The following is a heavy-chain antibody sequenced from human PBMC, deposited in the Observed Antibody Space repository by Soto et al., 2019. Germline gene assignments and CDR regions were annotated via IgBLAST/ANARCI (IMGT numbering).Heavy chain of an antibody. V-gene: IGHV3-9*01. Sequence: GGSLRLSCAASGFTFDDYAMHWVRQAPGKGLEWVSGISWNSGSIGYADSVKGRFTISRDNAKNSLYLQMNSLRAEDTALYYCAKDPATVTTYPDYWGQGTLVTVSS. CDR1: GFTFDDYA. CDR3: AKDPATVTTYPDY. J-gene: IGHJ4*02. CDR2: ISWNSGSI. D-gene: IGHD4-17*01.